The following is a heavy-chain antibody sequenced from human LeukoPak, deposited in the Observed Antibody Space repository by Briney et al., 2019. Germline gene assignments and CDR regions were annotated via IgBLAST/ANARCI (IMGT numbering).Heavy chain of an antibody. CDR3: ARDLYDYVWGSYRYAYYFHY. J-gene: IGHJ4*02. Sequence: SVKVSCKASGGTFISYAISWVRQAPGQGLEWMGRIIPIFGTANYAQKFQGRVTITTDESTSTAHMELSSLRYEETAGYYCARDLYDYVWGSYRYAYYFHYWGQGTLVTVSS. CDR1: GGTFISYA. V-gene: IGHV1-69*05. D-gene: IGHD3-16*02. CDR2: IIPIFGTA.